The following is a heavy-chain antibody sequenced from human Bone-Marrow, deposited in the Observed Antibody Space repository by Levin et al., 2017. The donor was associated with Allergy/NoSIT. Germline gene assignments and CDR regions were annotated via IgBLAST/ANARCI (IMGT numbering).Heavy chain of an antibody. D-gene: IGHD5-12*01. CDR1: GFTFRSSG. V-gene: IGHV3-33*01. J-gene: IGHJ6*03. Sequence: LSLTCAASGFTFRSSGMHWVRQAPGKGLEWVAVIWYDGSNKYYADSVKGRFTISRDNSKNTLYLQMNSLRAEDTAVYYCARDQLGIVATHPRVFYYYYYMDVWGKGTTVTVSS. CDR3: ARDQLGIVATHPRVFYYYYYMDV. CDR2: IWYDGSNK.